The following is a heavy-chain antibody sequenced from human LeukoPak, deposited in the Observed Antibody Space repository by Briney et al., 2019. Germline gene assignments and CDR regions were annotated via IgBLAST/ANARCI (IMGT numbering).Heavy chain of an antibody. J-gene: IGHJ4*02. CDR2: INHSGST. Sequence: PSETLSLTCNVSGGSISSGGYYWSWLRQPPGKGLEWIGEINHSGSTNYNPSLKSRVTISVDTSKNQFSLKLSSVTAADTAVYYCASIAVAGTHVRVDYWGQGTLVTVSS. D-gene: IGHD6-19*01. V-gene: IGHV4-39*07. CDR1: GGSISSGGYY. CDR3: ASIAVAGTHVRVDY.